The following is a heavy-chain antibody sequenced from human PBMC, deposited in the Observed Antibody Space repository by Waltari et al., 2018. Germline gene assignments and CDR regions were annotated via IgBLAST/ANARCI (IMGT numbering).Heavy chain of an antibody. CDR2: IIPILGIA. Sequence: QVQLVQSGAEVKKPGSSVTVSCKASGGTFRSYAISWLRQAPGQGLEWMGGIIPILGIANYAQKFQGRVTITADESTSTAYMELSSLRSEDTAVYYCARDRGAFYFDYWGQGTLVTVSS. CDR1: GGTFRSYA. V-gene: IGHV1-69*04. J-gene: IGHJ4*02. D-gene: IGHD3-10*01. CDR3: ARDRGAFYFDY.